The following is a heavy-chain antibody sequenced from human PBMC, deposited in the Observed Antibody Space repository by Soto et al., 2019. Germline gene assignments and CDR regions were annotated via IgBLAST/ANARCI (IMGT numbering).Heavy chain of an antibody. CDR2: IYKSATT. Sequence: SETLSLTCSVSGDSISNLDYFWAWIRQPPGQALEYIGYIYKSATTYYNPSFESRVAISVDTSKSQFSLNVTSVTAADTAVYFCARGRYCLTGRCFPNWFDAWGQGALVTVS. D-gene: IGHD7-27*01. CDR1: GDSISNLDYF. CDR3: ARGRYCLTGRCFPNWFDA. J-gene: IGHJ5*02. V-gene: IGHV4-30-4*01.